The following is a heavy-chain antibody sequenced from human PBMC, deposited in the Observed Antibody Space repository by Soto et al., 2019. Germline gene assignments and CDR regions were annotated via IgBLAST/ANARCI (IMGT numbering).Heavy chain of an antibody. CDR1: GSTFSSYA. CDR3: AKRRGAGGNFDF. D-gene: IGHD1-26*01. Sequence: SLRLSCAASGSTFSSYAMGWVRQGPGKGLEWVAVVSIGGSTHYADSVRGRFTISRDNSKNTLSLQMNSLTAEDTAVYFCAKRRGAGGNFDFWGQGALVSVYS. CDR2: VSIGGST. V-gene: IGHV3-23*01. J-gene: IGHJ4*02.